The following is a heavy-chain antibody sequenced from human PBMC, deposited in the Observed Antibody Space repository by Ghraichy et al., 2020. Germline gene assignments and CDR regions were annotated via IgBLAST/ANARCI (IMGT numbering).Heavy chain of an antibody. CDR1: GGSISSGDYY. CDR2: IYYSGST. J-gene: IGHJ4*02. V-gene: IGHV4-30-4*01. CDR3: ARAGCSSTSCYYPVDY. D-gene: IGHD2-2*01. Sequence: SETLSLTCTVSGGSISSGDYYWSWIRQPPGKGLEWIGYIYYSGSTYYNPSLKSRVTISVDTSKNQFSLKLSSVTAADTAVYYCARAGCSSTSCYYPVDYWGQGTLVTVSS.